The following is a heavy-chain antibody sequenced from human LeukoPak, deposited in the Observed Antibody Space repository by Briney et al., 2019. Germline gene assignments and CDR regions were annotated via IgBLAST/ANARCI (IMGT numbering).Heavy chain of an antibody. CDR1: GFTFSSDS. V-gene: IGHV3-21*01. CDR2: ISSSSSYI. J-gene: IGHJ5*02. Sequence: PGGSLSLSCAASGFTFSSDSMNWVRQAPGKGLEWVSSISSSSSYIYYADSVKGRFTISRDNAKKSLYLQMNSLRAEHTAVYYCARYSSGWYDWFDPWGQGTLVTVS. D-gene: IGHD6-19*01. CDR3: ARYSSGWYDWFDP.